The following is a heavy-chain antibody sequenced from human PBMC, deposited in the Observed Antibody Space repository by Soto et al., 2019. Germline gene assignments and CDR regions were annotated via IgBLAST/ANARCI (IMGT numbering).Heavy chain of an antibody. CDR3: ARDLNPILTGYVYYGMDV. CDR2: ISYDGSNK. J-gene: IGHJ6*02. V-gene: IGHV3-30-3*01. Sequence: PGGSLRLSCAASGFTFSSYAMHWVRQAPGKGLEWVAVISYDGSNKYYADSMKGRFTISRDNSKNTLYLQMNSLRAEDTAVYYCARDLNPILTGYVYYGMDVWGQGTTVTVSS. CDR1: GFTFSSYA. D-gene: IGHD3-9*01.